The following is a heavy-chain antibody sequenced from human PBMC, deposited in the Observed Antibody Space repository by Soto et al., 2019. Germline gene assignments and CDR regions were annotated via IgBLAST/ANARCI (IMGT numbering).Heavy chain of an antibody. CDR2: IYYSGST. CDR3: TRVGGYYGDYPNFDY. V-gene: IGHV4-59*01. J-gene: IGHJ4*02. CDR1: GSSIRNYY. Sequence: QVQLKESGPGLVKPSETLSLTCSVSGSSIRNYYWSWIRQPPGKGLEWIGNIYYSGSTNYNPSLKGRVFISVDSSRRQLSLRLNFLTAADTAVYYCTRVGGYYGDYPNFDYWGQGALVTVSS. D-gene: IGHD4-17*01.